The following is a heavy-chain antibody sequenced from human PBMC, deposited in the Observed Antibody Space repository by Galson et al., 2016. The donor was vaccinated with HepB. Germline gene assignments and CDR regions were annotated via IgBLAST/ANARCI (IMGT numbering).Heavy chain of an antibody. V-gene: IGHV3-23*01. Sequence: SLRLSCAASGFTLSSSAMSWVRQAPGKGLEWVSAIHNDGGSTYYADSVKGRFTLSRDNSKNTLYLQMNSLRPEDTAVYFCARRYCSGGRCYPPKLTWFDPWGQGILVIVSS. J-gene: IGHJ5*02. D-gene: IGHD2-15*01. CDR1: GFTLSSSA. CDR2: IHNDGGST. CDR3: ARRYCSGGRCYPPKLTWFDP.